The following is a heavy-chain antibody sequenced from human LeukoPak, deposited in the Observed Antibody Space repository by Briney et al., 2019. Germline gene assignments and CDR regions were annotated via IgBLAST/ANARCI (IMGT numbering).Heavy chain of an antibody. D-gene: IGHD2-21*01. J-gene: IGHJ4*02. Sequence: PSETLSLTCSVSGGSINTYYCSWIRQPPGKGLEWIGYIYYSGSTNYNPSLKSRVTISVDTSKNQFSLRLNSVTAADTAVYYCARAGAGGGDFDYWGQGTLVTVSS. V-gene: IGHV4-59*01. CDR2: IYYSGST. CDR1: GGSINTYY. CDR3: ARAGAGGGDFDY.